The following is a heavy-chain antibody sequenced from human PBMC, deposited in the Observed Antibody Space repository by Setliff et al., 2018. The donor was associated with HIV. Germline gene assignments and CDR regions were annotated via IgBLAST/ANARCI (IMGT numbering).Heavy chain of an antibody. CDR3: ARGGYSGYDTGDAFDI. V-gene: IGHV1-2*05. CDR1: GYTFTGYH. CDR2: INPNSGGT. J-gene: IGHJ3*02. Sequence: ASVKVSCKASGYTFTGYHIHWVRQAPGQGLELLGRINPNSGGTKYAQKFQGRVTMTRDTSISTAYMQLSSLSSDDTVVYYCARGGYSGYDTGDAFDIWGQGTMVTVSS. D-gene: IGHD5-12*01.